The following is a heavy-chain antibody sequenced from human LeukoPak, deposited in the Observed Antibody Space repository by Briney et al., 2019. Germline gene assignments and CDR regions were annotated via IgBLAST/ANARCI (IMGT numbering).Heavy chain of an antibody. J-gene: IGHJ4*02. CDR2: IIPIFGTA. CDR3: ARYNWNYNKGPAGYYFDY. V-gene: IGHV1-69*13. Sequence: SVKVSCKASGGTFSSYAISWVRQAPGQGLEWMGGIIPIFGTANYAQKFQGRVTITADESTSTAYMELGSLRSEDTAMYYCARYNWNYNKGPAGYYFDYWGQGTLVTVSS. CDR1: GGTFSSYA. D-gene: IGHD1-7*01.